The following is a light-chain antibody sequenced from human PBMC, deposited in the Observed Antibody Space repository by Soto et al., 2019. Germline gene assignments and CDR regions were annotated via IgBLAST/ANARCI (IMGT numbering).Light chain of an antibody. CDR1: QSVSSY. J-gene: IGKJ1*01. V-gene: IGKV3-11*01. CDR2: DAS. Sequence: EIVLTQSPATLSLSPGERATLSCRASQSVSSYLAWYQQKPGQAPRLLIYDASNRATGIPARFSGSGSRTDFTLPISSLEPEDFAVYYCQQRSNWPWTFGQGTKVEIK. CDR3: QQRSNWPWT.